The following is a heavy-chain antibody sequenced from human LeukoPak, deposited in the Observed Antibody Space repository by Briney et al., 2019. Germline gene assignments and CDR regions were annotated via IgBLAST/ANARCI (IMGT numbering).Heavy chain of an antibody. V-gene: IGHV3-9*01. D-gene: IGHD3-3*02. CDR3: AKAHDLHFWSGYRD. Sequence: GRSLRLSCAASGFTFDDYAMHWVRQAPGKGLEWVSGISWNSGSIGYADSVKGRFTISRDNAKNSLYLQMNSLRVEDTALYYCAKAHDLHFWSGYRDWGQGTLVTVSS. J-gene: IGHJ4*02. CDR1: GFTFDDYA. CDR2: ISWNSGSI.